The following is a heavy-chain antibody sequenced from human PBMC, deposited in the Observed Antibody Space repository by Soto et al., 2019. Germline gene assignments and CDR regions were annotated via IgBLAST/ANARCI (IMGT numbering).Heavy chain of an antibody. D-gene: IGHD3-10*02. CDR1: GYSFTSYW. Sequence: PGESLKISCKGSGYSFTSYWIGWVRQMPGKGLEWMGIIYPGDSDTRYSPSFQGQVTISADKSISTAADTAVYYCVRHAQWIIRAYWGQGSLVTVSS. V-gene: IGHV5-51*01. J-gene: IGHJ4*02. CDR2: IYPGDSDT. CDR3: AY.